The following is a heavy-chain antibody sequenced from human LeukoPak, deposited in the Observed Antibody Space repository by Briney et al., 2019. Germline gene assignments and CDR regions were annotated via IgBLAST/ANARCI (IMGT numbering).Heavy chain of an antibody. Sequence: GASVKVSCKASGYTFTGYYMHWVRQAPGQGLEWMGWINPNSGGTNYAQKFQGRVTMTRDTSISTAYMELSRLRSDDTAVYYCARMMHSYGPRVGYYYYGMDVWGQGTTVTVSS. D-gene: IGHD5-18*01. CDR3: ARMMHSYGPRVGYYYYGMDV. CDR1: GYTFTGYY. CDR2: INPNSGGT. J-gene: IGHJ6*02. V-gene: IGHV1-2*02.